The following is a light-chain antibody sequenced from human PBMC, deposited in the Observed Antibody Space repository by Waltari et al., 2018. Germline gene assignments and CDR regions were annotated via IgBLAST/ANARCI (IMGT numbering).Light chain of an antibody. Sequence: DIQMTQSPSSLSASVGDRVTITCRASQAISSSLAWYQQKPGKVPKLLIYAASTLQSGVPSRFSGSGSGTDFTLTISSLQPEDVATYYCQKYNSAPPLTFGGGTKVEIK. J-gene: IGKJ4*01. CDR1: QAISSS. V-gene: IGKV1-27*01. CDR2: AAS. CDR3: QKYNSAPPLT.